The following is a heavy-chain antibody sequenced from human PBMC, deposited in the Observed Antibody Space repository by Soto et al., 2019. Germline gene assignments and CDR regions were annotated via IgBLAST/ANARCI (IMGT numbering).Heavy chain of an antibody. Sequence: GESLKISCXGSGFSFTSRWIAWVRQMPGKGLECMGIIYPRDSDTRYNPSFQGQITISVDSSISTAYLQWSSLKTSDTAFYYCAKTLVAGAFDIWGQGTMVTVSS. CDR2: IYPRDSDT. V-gene: IGHV5-51*01. D-gene: IGHD2-8*02. CDR1: GFSFTSRW. J-gene: IGHJ3*02. CDR3: AKTLVAGAFDI.